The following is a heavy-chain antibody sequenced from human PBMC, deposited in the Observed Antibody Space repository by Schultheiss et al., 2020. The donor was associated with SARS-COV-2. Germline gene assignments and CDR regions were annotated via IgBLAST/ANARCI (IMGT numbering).Heavy chain of an antibody. Sequence: GGSLRLSCAASGFTFSNAWMNWVRQAPGKGLEWVSYISSSGSTIYYADSVKGRFTISRDNSKNTLYLQMNSLRAEDTAVYYCARDWSESSSSGGDNAFDIWGQGTMVTVSS. CDR1: GFTFSNAW. J-gene: IGHJ3*02. D-gene: IGHD3-22*01. CDR3: ARDWSESSSSGGDNAFDI. CDR2: ISSSGSTI. V-gene: IGHV3-48*01.